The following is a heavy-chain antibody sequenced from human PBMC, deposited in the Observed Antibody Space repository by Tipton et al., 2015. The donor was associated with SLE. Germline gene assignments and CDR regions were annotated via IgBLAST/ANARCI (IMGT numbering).Heavy chain of an antibody. J-gene: IGHJ2*01. CDR3: ARLINVRVVRGVTPYWYFDL. V-gene: IGHV4-34*01. D-gene: IGHD3-10*01. Sequence: TLSLTCAVYGGSFSGYYWSWIRQPPGKGLEWIGEINHSGSTNYNPSLKSRVTISVDTSKNQFSLKLSSVTAADTAVFYCARLINVRVVRGVTPYWYFDLWGRGTLVTVSS. CDR1: GGSFSGYY. CDR2: INHSGST.